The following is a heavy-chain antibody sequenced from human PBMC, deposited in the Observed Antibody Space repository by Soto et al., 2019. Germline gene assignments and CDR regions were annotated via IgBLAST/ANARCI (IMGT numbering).Heavy chain of an antibody. CDR2: ISAYNGNT. D-gene: IGHD2-2*03. Sequence: QVQLVQSGAEVKKPGASVKVSCKASGYTFTSYGISWVRQAPGQGLEWMGWISAYNGNTNYAQKLQGRVTMTTDTSTSTAYMELRSLRSDDTAVFYCARDGVGYCISTSCLNWFDPWGQGTLVTVSS. V-gene: IGHV1-18*01. J-gene: IGHJ5*02. CDR1: GYTFTSYG. CDR3: ARDGVGYCISTSCLNWFDP.